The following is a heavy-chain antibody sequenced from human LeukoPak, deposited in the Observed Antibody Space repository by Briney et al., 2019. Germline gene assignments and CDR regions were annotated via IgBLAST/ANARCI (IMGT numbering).Heavy chain of an antibody. CDR2: ISYDGSNK. J-gene: IGHJ3*02. V-gene: IGHV3-30*04. CDR3: ASGIAGQAFDI. CDR1: GFTFSSYA. D-gene: IGHD3-10*01. Sequence: GGSLRLSCADSGFTFSSYAMHWVRQAPGKGLEWVAVISYDGSNKYYADSVKGRFTISRDNSKNTLYLQTNSLRAEDTAVYYCASGIAGQAFDIWGQGTMVTASS.